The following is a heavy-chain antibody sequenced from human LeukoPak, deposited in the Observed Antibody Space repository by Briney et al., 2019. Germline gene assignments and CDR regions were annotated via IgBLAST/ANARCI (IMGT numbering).Heavy chain of an antibody. Sequence: GGSLRLSXAASGFTFSSYAMSWVRQSPGKGLEWLSAISGSGGSTYYADSVKGRFTISRDNSKNTLYLQMNSLRAEDTAVYYCAKDDDYVWGSYRSYFDYWGQGTLVTVSS. J-gene: IGHJ4*02. D-gene: IGHD3-16*02. CDR2: ISGSGGST. V-gene: IGHV3-23*01. CDR3: AKDDDYVWGSYRSYFDY. CDR1: GFTFSSYA.